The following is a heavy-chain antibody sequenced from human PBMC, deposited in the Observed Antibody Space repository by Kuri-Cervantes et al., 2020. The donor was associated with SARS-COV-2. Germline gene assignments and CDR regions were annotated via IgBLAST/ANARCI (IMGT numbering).Heavy chain of an antibody. CDR3: AKVGSWYPDY. CDR1: GFTFSSYS. D-gene: IGHD6-13*01. Sequence: GESLKISCAASGFTFSSYSMNWVRQAPGKGLEWVSYISSSSSYTNYADSVKGRFTISRDNAKNSLYLQMNSLRAEDTAVYYCAKVGSWYPDYWGQGTLVTVSS. CDR2: ISSSSSYT. V-gene: IGHV3-21*05. J-gene: IGHJ4*02.